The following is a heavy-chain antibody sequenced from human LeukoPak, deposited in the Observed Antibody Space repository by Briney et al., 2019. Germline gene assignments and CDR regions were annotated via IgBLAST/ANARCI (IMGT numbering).Heavy chain of an antibody. D-gene: IGHD6-13*01. V-gene: IGHV4-39*07. CDR3: ARDSPAADNSGAFDI. J-gene: IGHJ3*02. CDR1: GGSISSGSYY. CDR2: FYYSGST. Sequence: ASETLSLTCTVSGGSISSGSYYWSWIRQPAGKGLEWIGSFYYSGSTYYNPSFKSRVTISLDTSKNQFSLKLSSVTAADTAVYYCARDSPAADNSGAFDIWGQGTTVTVSS.